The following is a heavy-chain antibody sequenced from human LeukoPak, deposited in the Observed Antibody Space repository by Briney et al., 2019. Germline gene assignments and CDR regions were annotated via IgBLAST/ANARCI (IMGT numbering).Heavy chain of an antibody. CDR3: VRGMAVAGIYLY. CDR2: IGRDGDDR. Sequence: ASVKVSCKTSGYTFSNYGISWVRQAPGQGLEWMGWIGRDGDDRKYAAKVQGRVTMTKDTSTSTAYMELRSLTSDDTAVYYCVRGMAVAGIYLYWGQCTLVTVSS. D-gene: IGHD6-19*01. V-gene: IGHV1-18*01. CDR1: GYTFSNYG. J-gene: IGHJ4*01.